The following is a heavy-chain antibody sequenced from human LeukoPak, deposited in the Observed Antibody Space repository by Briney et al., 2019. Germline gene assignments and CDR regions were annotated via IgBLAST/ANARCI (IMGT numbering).Heavy chain of an antibody. V-gene: IGHV4-34*01. CDR1: GGSFSGYY. J-gene: IGHJ5*02. Sequence: SETLSLTCAVYGGSFSGYYWSWIRQPPGKGLEWIGEINHSGSTNYNPSLKSRVTISVDTSKNQFSLKLSSVTAADTAVYYCARGTRTFDPWGPGTLVTVSS. CDR2: INHSGST. CDR3: ARGTRTFDP.